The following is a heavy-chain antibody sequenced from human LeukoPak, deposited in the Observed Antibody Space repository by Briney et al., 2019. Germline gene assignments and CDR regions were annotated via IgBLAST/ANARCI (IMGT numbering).Heavy chain of an antibody. Sequence: GGSLRLPCAASGFTFSSYAMSWVRQAPGKGLEWVSAISGSGGSTYYADSVKGRFTISRDNSKNTLYLQMNSLRAEDTAVYYCAKHPGYSGYDNDNWFDPWAREPWSPSPQ. CDR2: ISGSGGST. J-gene: IGHJ5*02. CDR1: GFTFSSYA. V-gene: IGHV3-23*01. D-gene: IGHD5-12*01. CDR3: AKHPGYSGYDNDNWFDP.